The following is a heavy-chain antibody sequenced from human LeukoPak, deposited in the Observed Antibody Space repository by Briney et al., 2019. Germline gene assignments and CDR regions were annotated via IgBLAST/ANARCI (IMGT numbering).Heavy chain of an antibody. CDR2: IKGDGSKK. J-gene: IGHJ3*02. CDR1: GLTFNNYN. V-gene: IGHV3-7*03. D-gene: IGHD3-22*01. Sequence: PGGSPRLSCVASGLTFNNYNMNWVRQAPGKGPEWVANIKGDGSKKNLVDSVKGRFTISRDNAKNSLYLEMSSLRAEDTAVYYCARDSNPGDSSGYYDAFDIWGQGTKVTVSS. CDR3: ARDSNPGDSSGYYDAFDI.